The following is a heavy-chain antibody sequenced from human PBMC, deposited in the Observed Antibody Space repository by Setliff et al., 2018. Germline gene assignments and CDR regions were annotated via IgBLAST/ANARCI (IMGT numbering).Heavy chain of an antibody. CDR1: VSTFRGFG. Sequence: PGGSLRLSCAASVSTFRGFGMHWVRQAPGKGLQWVAFIRFDESNKFYLESVRGRFSISRDNSKNTVYLQMNSLRVEDTAVYHCAKEGMRYWGSPGYMDVWGKGTTVTVSS. D-gene: IGHD7-27*01. CDR2: IRFDESNK. V-gene: IGHV3-30*02. CDR3: AKEGMRYWGSPGYMDV. J-gene: IGHJ6*03.